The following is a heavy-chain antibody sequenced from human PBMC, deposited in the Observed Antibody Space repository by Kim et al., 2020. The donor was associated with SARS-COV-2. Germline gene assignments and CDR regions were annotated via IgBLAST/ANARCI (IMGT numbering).Heavy chain of an antibody. CDR1: GGSFSGYY. CDR3: ARHITYYDFWSGYCDAFDI. Sequence: SETLSLTCAVYGGSFSGYYWSWIRQPPGKGLEWIGEINHSGSTNYNPSLKSRVTISVDTSKNQFSLKLSSVTAADTAVYYCARHITYYDFWSGYCDAFDIWGQGTMVTVSS. D-gene: IGHD3-3*01. CDR2: INHSGST. J-gene: IGHJ3*02. V-gene: IGHV4-34*01.